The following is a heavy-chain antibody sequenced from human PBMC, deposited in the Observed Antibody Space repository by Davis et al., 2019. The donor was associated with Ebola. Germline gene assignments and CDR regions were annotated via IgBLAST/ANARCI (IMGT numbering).Heavy chain of an antibody. J-gene: IGHJ6*02. CDR2: INHSGST. CDR1: GFTFGSYS. CDR3: ARRSVLYRIGNYYYGMDV. D-gene: IGHD2/OR15-2a*01. V-gene: IGHV4-34*01. Sequence: ESLKISCAASGFTFGSYSMNWVRQAPGKGLEWIGEINHSGSTKYNPSLKSRVTISVDTSKNQFSLKLSSVTAADTAVYYCARRSVLYRIGNYYYGMDVWGQGTTVTVSS.